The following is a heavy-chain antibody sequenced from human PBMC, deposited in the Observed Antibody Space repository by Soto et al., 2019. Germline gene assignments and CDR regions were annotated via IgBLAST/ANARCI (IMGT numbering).Heavy chain of an antibody. J-gene: IGHJ4*02. D-gene: IGHD3-22*01. Sequence: PVQVSCQASGGTFSRYAISWVRQALGQGLEWMGGIIPIFGTANYAQKFQGRVTITADESTSTAYMELSSLRSEDTAVYYCASSYYYDSSGYSDYWGQGTLVTVSS. CDR1: GGTFSRYA. CDR3: ASSYYYDSSGYSDY. V-gene: IGHV1-69*13. CDR2: IIPIFGTA.